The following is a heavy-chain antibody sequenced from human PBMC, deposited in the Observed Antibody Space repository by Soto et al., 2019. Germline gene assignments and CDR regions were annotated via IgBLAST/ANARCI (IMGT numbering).Heavy chain of an antibody. Sequence: QLQLQESGPGLVKPSETLSLTCTVSGGSISSSSYYWGWIRQPPGKGLEWIGSIYYSGSTYYNPSLKSRVTLSVDTSKNQFSLKLSSVTAADTAVYYCARHVPSQWLVPYWGQGTLVTVSS. CDR2: IYYSGST. CDR1: GGSISSSSYY. V-gene: IGHV4-39*01. J-gene: IGHJ4*02. CDR3: ARHVPSQWLVPY. D-gene: IGHD6-19*01.